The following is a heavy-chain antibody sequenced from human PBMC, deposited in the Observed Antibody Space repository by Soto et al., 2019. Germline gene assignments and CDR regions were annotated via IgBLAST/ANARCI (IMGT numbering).Heavy chain of an antibody. V-gene: IGHV5-10-1*01. CDR3: ARQIYDSDTGPNFQYYFDS. CDR2: IDPSDSQT. CDR1: GYSFAGYW. J-gene: IGHJ4*02. D-gene: IGHD3-22*01. Sequence: GESLKISCKGSGYSFAGYWITWVRQKPGKGPEWMGRIDPSDSQTYYSPSFRGHVTISVTKSITTVFLQWSSLRASDTAMYYCARQIYDSDTGPNFQYYFDSWGQGTPVTVSS.